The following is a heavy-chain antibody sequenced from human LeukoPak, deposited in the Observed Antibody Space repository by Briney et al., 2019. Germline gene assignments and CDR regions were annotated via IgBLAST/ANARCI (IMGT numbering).Heavy chain of an antibody. D-gene: IGHD2-2*01. CDR1: GYTFTSYG. J-gene: IGHJ3*02. V-gene: IGHV1-18*01. Sequence: ASVKVSCKASGYTFTSYGISWVRQAPGQGLEWMGWISAYNGNTNYAQKLQGRVTMTTDTSTSTAYMELRSLRSDDTAVYYCARVYSYSGVRCSSTSCYHGAFDIWGQGTMVTVSS. CDR3: ARVYSYSGVRCSSTSCYHGAFDI. CDR2: ISAYNGNT.